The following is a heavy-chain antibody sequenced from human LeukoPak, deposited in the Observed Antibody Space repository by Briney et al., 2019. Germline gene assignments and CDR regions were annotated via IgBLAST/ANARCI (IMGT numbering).Heavy chain of an antibody. CDR2: ISGSGGST. J-gene: IGHJ3*02. V-gene: IGHV3-23*01. CDR3: ARVVPAAIDAFDI. CDR1: GFTFSSYA. D-gene: IGHD2-2*02. Sequence: GGSLRLSCAASGFTFSSYAMSWVRQAPGKGLEWVSAISGSGGSTYYADSVKGRFTISRDNAKNSLYLQMNSLRAEDTAVYYCARVVPAAIDAFDIWGQGTMVTVSS.